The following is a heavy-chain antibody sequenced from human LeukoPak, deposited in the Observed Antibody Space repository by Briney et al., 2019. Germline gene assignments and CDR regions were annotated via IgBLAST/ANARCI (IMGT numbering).Heavy chain of an antibody. Sequence: ASVKVSCKASGYTFTSYGISWVRQAPGQGLEWMGWISAYNGNTNYAQKLQGRVTMTTDTSTSTAYMELRSLRSDDTAVYYCARTISFRTRGYSYAMRDYYYMDVWGKGTTVTVSS. V-gene: IGHV1-18*01. CDR3: ARTISFRTRGYSYAMRDYYYMDV. CDR2: ISAYNGNT. CDR1: GYTFTSYG. D-gene: IGHD5-18*01. J-gene: IGHJ6*03.